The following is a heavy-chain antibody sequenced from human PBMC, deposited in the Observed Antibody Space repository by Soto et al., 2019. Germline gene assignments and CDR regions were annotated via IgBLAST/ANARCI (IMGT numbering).Heavy chain of an antibody. CDR1: GFTFSSYA. D-gene: IGHD5-18*01. Sequence: QVQLVESGGGVVQPGRSLRLSCAASGFTFSSYAMHWVRQAPGKGLEWVAVISYDGSNKYYADSVKGRFTISRDNSKNSLYLQMNSLRAEDTAVYYCARGYSYAHYWGQGTLVTVSS. CDR2: ISYDGSNK. CDR3: ARGYSYAHY. V-gene: IGHV3-30-3*01. J-gene: IGHJ4*02.